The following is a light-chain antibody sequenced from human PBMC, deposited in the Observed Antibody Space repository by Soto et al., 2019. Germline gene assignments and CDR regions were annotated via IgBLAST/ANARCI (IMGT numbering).Light chain of an antibody. CDR3: MQALKTPYT. CDR2: LGS. Sequence: EIVMTQSPLSLPVTPGEPASISCRSSQSLLHSNGNTYLEWYLQKPGQSPQLLIYLGSNRASGVPDRFSGSGSGTDFTLTISRVEAEDVGVYYCMQALKTPYTFGQGTKLEIK. CDR1: QSLLHSNGNTY. J-gene: IGKJ2*01. V-gene: IGKV2-28*01.